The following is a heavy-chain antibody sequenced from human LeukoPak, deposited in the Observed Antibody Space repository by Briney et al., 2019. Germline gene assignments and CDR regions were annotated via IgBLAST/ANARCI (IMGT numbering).Heavy chain of an antibody. CDR2: IYYSGST. Sequence: PSETLSLTCSVSGASISSISNYGGWVRQPPGEVLEWIGSIYYSGSTYYNPSLKSRVTISVDASKSQFSLKLSSVPAADTAVYFCARHHSSSPFDDWGQGTLVTVSS. CDR3: ARHHSSSPFDD. D-gene: IGHD2-15*01. J-gene: IGHJ4*02. V-gene: IGHV4-39*01. CDR1: GASISSISNY.